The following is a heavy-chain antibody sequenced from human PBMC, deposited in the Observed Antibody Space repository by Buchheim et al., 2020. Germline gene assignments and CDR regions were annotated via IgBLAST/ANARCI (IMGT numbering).Heavy chain of an antibody. J-gene: IGHJ6*02. CDR3: ARDSSSWYEDYYGMDV. D-gene: IGHD6-13*01. V-gene: IGHV4-61*02. CDR1: GGSISSGSYY. CDR2: IYTSGST. Sequence: QVQLQESGPGLVKPSQTLSLTCTVSGGSISSGSYYWSWIRQPAGKGLEWIGRIYTSGSTNYNPSLKSRVTISGDTYKNQFSLKLSSVTAADTAVYYCARDSSSWYEDYYGMDVWGQGTT.